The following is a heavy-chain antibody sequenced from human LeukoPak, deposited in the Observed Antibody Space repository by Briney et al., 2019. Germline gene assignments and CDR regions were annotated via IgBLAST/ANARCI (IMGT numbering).Heavy chain of an antibody. CDR2: MWYDGSNK. D-gene: IGHD6-19*01. J-gene: IGHJ5*02. CDR1: GFTFSSYG. V-gene: IGHV3-33*01. CDR3: ARASGVQWLVPPWFDP. Sequence: GGSLRLSCAASGFTFSSYGMHWVRQAPGKGLEWVAVMWYDGSNKYYADSVKGRFTISRDNSKNTLYLQMNSLRVEDTAVYYCARASGVQWLVPPWFDPWGQGTLVTVSS.